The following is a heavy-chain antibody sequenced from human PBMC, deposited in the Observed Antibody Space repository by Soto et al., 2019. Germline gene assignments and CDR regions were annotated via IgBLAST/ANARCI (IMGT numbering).Heavy chain of an antibody. V-gene: IGHV3-23*01. CDR3: AKTAWYDFWSGYYNAYFDY. CDR2: ISGSGGST. D-gene: IGHD3-3*01. Sequence: GGSLRLSCAASGFTFSSYAMSWFRQAPGKGLEWVSAISGSGGSTYYADSVKGRFTISRDNSKNTLYLQMNSLRAEDTAVYYCAKTAWYDFWSGYYNAYFDYWGQGTLVTVSS. CDR1: GFTFSSYA. J-gene: IGHJ4*02.